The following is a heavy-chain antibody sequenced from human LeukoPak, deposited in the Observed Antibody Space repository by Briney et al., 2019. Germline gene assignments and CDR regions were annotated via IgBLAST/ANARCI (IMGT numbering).Heavy chain of an antibody. CDR1: GDSVSSNSAA. J-gene: IGHJ4*02. CDR2: TYYRSKWYN. V-gene: IGHV6-1*01. D-gene: IGHD1-26*01. CDR3: ARGDISVGATVLYYFDY. Sequence: SQTLSLTCAISGDSVSSNSAAWNWIRQSPSRGLEWLGRTYYRSKWYNDYAVSVKSRITINPDTSKNQFSLQLNSVTPEDTAVYYCARGDISVGATVLYYFDYWGQGTLITVSS.